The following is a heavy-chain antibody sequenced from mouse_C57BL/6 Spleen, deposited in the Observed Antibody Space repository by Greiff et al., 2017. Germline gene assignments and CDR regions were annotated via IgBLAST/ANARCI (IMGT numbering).Heavy chain of an antibody. D-gene: IGHD1-1*01. V-gene: IGHV1-20*01. CDR1: GYSFTGYF. CDR2: INPYNGDT. Sequence: EVQLQQSGPELVKPGDSVKISCKASGYSFTGYFMNWVMQSHGKSLEWIGRINPYNGDTFYNQKFKGKATLTVDKSSSTAHMELRSLTSEDSAVYYCARGRDYYGSSYYFDYWVKAPLSQSPQ. CDR3: ARGRDYYGSSYYFDY. J-gene: IGHJ2*01.